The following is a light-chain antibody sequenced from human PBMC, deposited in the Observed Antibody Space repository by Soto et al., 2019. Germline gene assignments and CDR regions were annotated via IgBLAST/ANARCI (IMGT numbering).Light chain of an antibody. CDR2: GAS. CDR3: QQYGTSPPST. CDR1: QSVSSSY. J-gene: IGKJ5*01. Sequence: EIVSTQSPGTLSLSPGERDTLSCRDSQSVSSSYLAWYQQKPGQAPRLLINGASSRATGITDRFSGSGSGTDFTLTISRLEPEDFAVYYCQQYGTSPPSTFGQGTRLEIK. V-gene: IGKV3-20*01.